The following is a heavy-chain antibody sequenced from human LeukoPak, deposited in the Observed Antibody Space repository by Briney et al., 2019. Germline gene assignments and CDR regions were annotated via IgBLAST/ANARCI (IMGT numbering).Heavy chain of an antibody. Sequence: GGSLRLSCAASGYTFSSYAMSWVRQAPGKGLEWVSAISASGGSTYYADSVKGRFTISRDNSKNTPYLQMNSLRAEDTAVYYCAKDLRYYYGSGSSTWGQGTLVTVSS. V-gene: IGHV3-23*01. D-gene: IGHD3-10*01. J-gene: IGHJ5*02. CDR3: AKDLRYYYGSGSST. CDR2: ISASGGST. CDR1: GYTFSSYA.